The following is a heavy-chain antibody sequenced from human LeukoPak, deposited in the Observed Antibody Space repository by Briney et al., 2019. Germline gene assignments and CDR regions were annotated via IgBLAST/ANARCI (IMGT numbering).Heavy chain of an antibody. CDR3: AREGYYDSSGYYYYGY. Sequence: ASVKVSCKASGYTFTNYGISWVRQAPGQGLEWMGWISAYNGNTNYAQKFQGRVSMATDTSTSTAYMGLRSLRSDDTAVYYCAREGYYDSSGYYYYGYWGQGTLVTVSS. CDR1: GYTFTNYG. CDR2: ISAYNGNT. V-gene: IGHV1-18*01. J-gene: IGHJ4*02. D-gene: IGHD3-22*01.